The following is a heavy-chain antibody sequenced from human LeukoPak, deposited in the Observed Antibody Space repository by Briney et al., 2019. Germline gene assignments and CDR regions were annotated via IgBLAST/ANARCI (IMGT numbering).Heavy chain of an antibody. J-gene: IGHJ4*02. Sequence: GGSLRLSCAASGFTFSSNWMTWVGQAPGKGLERVANIKEDGSETYYVDSVKGRFTISRDNAKNSLYLQMNSLRAEDTVVYYCARDQGWQQFDYWGQGTLVTVFS. CDR1: GFTFSSNW. D-gene: IGHD4-23*01. CDR2: IKEDGSET. CDR3: ARDQGWQQFDY. V-gene: IGHV3-7*05.